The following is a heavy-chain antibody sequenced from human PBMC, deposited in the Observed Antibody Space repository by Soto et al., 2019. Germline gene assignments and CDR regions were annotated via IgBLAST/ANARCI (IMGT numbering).Heavy chain of an antibody. D-gene: IGHD4-4*01. CDR1: GGSISSYY. Sequence: QVQLQESGPGLVKPSETLSLTCTVSGGSISSYYWSWIRQPPGKGLEWIGYIYYSGSTNYNPSLKSRVTISVDTSKNQFSLKLSSVTAADMAVYYCARVPDYSNYNYYYGMDVWGQGTTVTVSS. CDR3: ARVPDYSNYNYYYGMDV. V-gene: IGHV4-59*01. CDR2: IYYSGST. J-gene: IGHJ6*02.